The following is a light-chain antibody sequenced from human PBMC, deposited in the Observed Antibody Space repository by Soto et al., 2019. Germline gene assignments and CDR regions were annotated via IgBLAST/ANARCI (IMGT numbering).Light chain of an antibody. CDR1: QGIRTF. Sequence: DIQMTQSPSSLSASVRDRVTFTCRASQGIRTFLNWYQQKPGKAPKLLIYAASSLHSGVPSRFSGSVSGTDFTLTISSLQPEDFATYYCQQTYSTPWTFGQGTKVEIK. CDR2: AAS. V-gene: IGKV1-39*01. J-gene: IGKJ1*01. CDR3: QQTYSTPWT.